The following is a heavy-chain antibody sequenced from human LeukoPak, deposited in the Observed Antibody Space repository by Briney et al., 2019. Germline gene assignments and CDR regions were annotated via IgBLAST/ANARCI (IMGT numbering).Heavy chain of an antibody. D-gene: IGHD1-1*01. J-gene: IGHJ3*02. CDR3: ARGWYTDAFDI. CDR2: IRYDGNNK. Sequence: GGSLRLSCAASGFTFSDYSMHWVRQAPGKGLNWVAFIRYDGNNKYYADSVKGRFTISRDNSKNMLYLEMNSLSTEDTAVYFCARGWYTDAFDIWGQGTMVTVSS. V-gene: IGHV3-30*02. CDR1: GFTFSDYS.